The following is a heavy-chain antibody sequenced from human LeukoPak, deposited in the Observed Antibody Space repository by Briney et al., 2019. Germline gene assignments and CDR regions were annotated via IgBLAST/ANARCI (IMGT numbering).Heavy chain of an antibody. CDR3: ATDPRTTVFGTFRYYYMDV. V-gene: IGHV1-2*02. Sequence: GASVKVSCKASGYTFTGYYVHWVRQAPGQGLEWMGWINPNSGGTNYAQKFQGRVTMTRDTSINTAYMELSRLTSDDTAVYYCATDPRTTVFGTFRYYYMDVWGEGTTVAVSS. J-gene: IGHJ6*03. CDR2: INPNSGGT. D-gene: IGHD3-3*01. CDR1: GYTFTGYY.